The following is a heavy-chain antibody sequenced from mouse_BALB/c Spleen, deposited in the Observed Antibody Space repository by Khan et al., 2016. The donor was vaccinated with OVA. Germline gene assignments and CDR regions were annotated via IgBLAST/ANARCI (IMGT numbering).Heavy chain of an antibody. CDR3: AKWGTANYYAMDY. CDR2: IWGDGST. Sequence: QVQLKESGPGLVAPSQSLSITCTVSGFSLTSYGVNWVRQPPGKGLEWLGVIWGDGSTNYHSTLMSRLSISKDNSQSQGFLKLSSLQTDDTATYYCAKWGTANYYAMDYWGQGTSVTVSS. D-gene: IGHD1-2*01. J-gene: IGHJ4*01. CDR1: GFSLTSYG. V-gene: IGHV2-3*01.